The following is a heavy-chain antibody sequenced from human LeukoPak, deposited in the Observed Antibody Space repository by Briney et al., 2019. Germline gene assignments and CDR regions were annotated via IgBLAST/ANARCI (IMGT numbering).Heavy chain of an antibody. Sequence: GGSLRLSCAASGFTFSSYEMNWVRQAPGKGLEWVSHISCSGSTIYYTDPVKGRFTISRDNSKNSLYLQLNSLRAEDTAIYYCARTVARIGYWGQGTLVTVSS. CDR1: GFTFSSYE. CDR3: ARTVARIGY. V-gene: IGHV3-48*03. CDR2: ISCSGSTI. J-gene: IGHJ4*02. D-gene: IGHD4-23*01.